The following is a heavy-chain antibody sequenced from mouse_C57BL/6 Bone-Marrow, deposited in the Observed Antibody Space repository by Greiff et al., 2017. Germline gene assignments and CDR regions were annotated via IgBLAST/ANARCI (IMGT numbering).Heavy chain of an antibody. CDR2: ISSGSSTI. CDR3: ARRRGLRRAMDY. CDR1: GFTFSDYG. J-gene: IGHJ4*01. V-gene: IGHV5-17*01. D-gene: IGHD2-4*01. Sequence: EVKLMESGGGLVKPGGSLKLSCAASGFTFSDYGMHWVRQAPEKGLEWVAYISSGSSTIYYADTVKGRFTISRDNAKNTLFLQMTRLRSEDTAMYYCARRRGLRRAMDYWGQGTSVTVSS.